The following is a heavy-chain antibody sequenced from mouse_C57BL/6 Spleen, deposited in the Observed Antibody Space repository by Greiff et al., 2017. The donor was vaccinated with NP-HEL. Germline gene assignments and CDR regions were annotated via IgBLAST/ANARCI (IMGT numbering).Heavy chain of an antibody. CDR1: GYTFTSYW. J-gene: IGHJ1*03. V-gene: IGHV1-52*01. CDR3: ARGDYYGSSSYWYFDV. D-gene: IGHD1-1*01. CDR2: IDPSDSET. Sequence: VQLQQPGAELVRPGSSVKLSCKASGYTFTSYWMHWVKQRPIQGLEWIGNIDPSDSETHYNQKFKDKATLTVDKSSSTAYMQLSSLTSEDSAVYYGARGDYYGSSSYWYFDVWGTGTTVTVSS.